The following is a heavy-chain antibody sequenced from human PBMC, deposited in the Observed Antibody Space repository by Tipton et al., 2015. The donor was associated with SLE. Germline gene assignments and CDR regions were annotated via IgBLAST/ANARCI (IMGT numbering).Heavy chain of an antibody. J-gene: IGHJ5*02. CDR2: ISRSGGSP. CDR1: LPNFSTYD. D-gene: IGHD3-3*01. Sequence: SLRLSCAASLPNFSTYDMSWVRQAPGKGLEWVPAISRSGGSPYYAASVKGRFTISRDNSKNTLYLQMNSLRSEDTAIYYCAKDRDFWSAYFHDLWGQGTLVTVSS. V-gene: IGHV3-23*01. CDR3: AKDRDFWSAYFHDL.